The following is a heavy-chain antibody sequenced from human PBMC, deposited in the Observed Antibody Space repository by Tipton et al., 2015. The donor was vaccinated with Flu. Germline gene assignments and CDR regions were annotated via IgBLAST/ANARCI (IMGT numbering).Heavy chain of an antibody. CDR3: ARRDYSNYVSEPHNWFDS. J-gene: IGHJ5*01. CDR1: GGSISSYF. Sequence: TLSLTCSVSGGSISSYFWSWIRQPAGKGLEWIGRIHSTGTTNYNPSLRSRVTMSLDTSKKQFSLTLSSVTAADSAVYYCARRDYSNYVSEPHNWFDSWGQGILVTVSS. CDR2: IHSTGTT. V-gene: IGHV4-4*07. D-gene: IGHD4-11*01.